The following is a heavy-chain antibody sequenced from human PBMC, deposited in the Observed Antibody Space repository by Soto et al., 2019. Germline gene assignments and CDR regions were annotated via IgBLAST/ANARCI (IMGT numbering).Heavy chain of an antibody. J-gene: IGHJ3*02. CDR1: GFTFSDYY. V-gene: IGHV3-11*01. Sequence: GGSLRLSCAASGFTFSDYYMSWIRQAPGKGLEWVSYISSSGSTIYYADSVKGRFTISRDNAKNSLYLQMNSLRAEDTAVYYCARYLGYCSGGSCYSPAFDIWGQGTMVTVSS. D-gene: IGHD2-15*01. CDR2: ISSSGSTI. CDR3: ARYLGYCSGGSCYSPAFDI.